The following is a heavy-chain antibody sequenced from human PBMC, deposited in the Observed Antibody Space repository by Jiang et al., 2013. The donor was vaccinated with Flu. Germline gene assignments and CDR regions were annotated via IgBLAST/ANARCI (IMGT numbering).Heavy chain of an antibody. CDR1: GYTFTSYY. CDR3: ARSVMITFGGVIVMNYFDY. CDR2: INPGGGST. V-gene: IGHV1-46*01. D-gene: IGHD3-16*02. Sequence: PGASVKVSCKASGYTFTSYYIHWVRQAPGQGLEWMGMINPGGGSTSYAQRFQGRVTMTRDTSTSTVYMEVSSLRSEDTAVYYCARSVMITFGGVIVMNYFDYWGQGTLVTVSS. J-gene: IGHJ4*02.